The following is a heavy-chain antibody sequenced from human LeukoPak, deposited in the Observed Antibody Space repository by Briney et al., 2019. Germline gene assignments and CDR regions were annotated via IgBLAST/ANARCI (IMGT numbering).Heavy chain of an antibody. CDR2: IYYSGST. CDR3: ASDHSSASYTYYYYYMDV. V-gene: IGHV4-59*12. J-gene: IGHJ6*03. Sequence: SETLSLTCTVSGASISSYYWSWIRQPPGKGLEWIGYIYYSGSTNYNPSLKSRVTISVDTSKNQFSLKLSSVTAADTAVYYCASDHSSASYTYYYYYMDVWGKGTTVTVSS. D-gene: IGHD1-26*01. CDR1: GASISSYY.